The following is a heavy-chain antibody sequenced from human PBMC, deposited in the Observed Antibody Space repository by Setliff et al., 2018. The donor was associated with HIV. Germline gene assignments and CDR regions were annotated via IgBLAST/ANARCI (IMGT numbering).Heavy chain of an antibody. Sequence: ASVKVSCKSSGYTFTSYGISWVRQAPGQGPEWVGWISAYNGNTNYAQKLQGRVTMTTDTSTSTAYMELRSLRSDDTAVYYCARDYCSSTTCEDYFDYWGQGTLVTVSS. CDR3: ARDYCSSTTCEDYFDY. J-gene: IGHJ4*02. CDR2: ISAYNGNT. V-gene: IGHV1-18*01. CDR1: GYTFTSYG. D-gene: IGHD2-2*01.